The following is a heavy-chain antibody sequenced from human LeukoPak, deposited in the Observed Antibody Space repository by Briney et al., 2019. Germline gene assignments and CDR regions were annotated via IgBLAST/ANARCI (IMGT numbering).Heavy chain of an antibody. D-gene: IGHD5-18*01. CDR1: GYIFSTYD. Sequence: GASVKVSCKAYGYIFSTYDINWGRQAPGQGVGWRGWLKADSGYTDYAQKFQGRVTFTRDTSIHTAYMELSSLGVEDTAVYYCARMDPFAGYIHPNWFDTWGQGTLVIVSS. V-gene: IGHV1-8*01. CDR2: LKADSGYT. CDR3: ARMDPFAGYIHPNWFDT. J-gene: IGHJ5*02.